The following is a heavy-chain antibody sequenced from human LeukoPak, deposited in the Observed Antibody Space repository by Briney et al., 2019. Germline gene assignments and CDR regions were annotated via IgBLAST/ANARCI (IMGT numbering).Heavy chain of an antibody. J-gene: IGHJ4*02. CDR1: GYTFTGYY. Sequence: ASVKVSCKASGYTFTGYYMHWVRQAPGQGLEWMGWINPNSGGTNYAQKFQGRVTMTRDTSISTAYMELSRLRSDDTAVYYCARSLAYCGGDCYTPDYWGQGTLVTVSS. V-gene: IGHV1-2*02. CDR2: INPNSGGT. D-gene: IGHD2-21*02. CDR3: ARSLAYCGGDCYTPDY.